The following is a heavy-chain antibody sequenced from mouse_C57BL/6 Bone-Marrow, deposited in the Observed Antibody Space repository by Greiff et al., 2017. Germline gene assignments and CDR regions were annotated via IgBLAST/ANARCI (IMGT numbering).Heavy chain of an antibody. Sequence: VQLQQSGAELVRPGSSVKMSCKTSGYTFTSYGINWVKPRPGQGLEWIGYIYIGNGYTEYNEKFKGKATLTSDTSSSTAYMQLSRLTSEDSAIYFCAIPEYYGSGIWYFDVWGTGTTVTVAS. CDR2: IYIGNGYT. CDR3: AIPEYYGSGIWYFDV. D-gene: IGHD1-1*01. CDR1: GYTFTSYG. V-gene: IGHV1-58*01. J-gene: IGHJ1*03.